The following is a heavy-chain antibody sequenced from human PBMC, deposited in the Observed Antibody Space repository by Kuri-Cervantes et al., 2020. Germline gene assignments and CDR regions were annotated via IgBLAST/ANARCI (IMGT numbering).Heavy chain of an antibody. CDR1: GFTFSGSA. V-gene: IGHV3-73*01. CDR3: AKDKD. J-gene: IGHJ4*02. Sequence: GESLKISCAASGFTFSGSAMHWVRQASGKGLEWVGRIRSKANSYATAYAASVKGRFTISRDDSKNTAYLQMNSLKTEDTAVYYCAKDKDWGQGTLVTVSS. CDR2: IRSKANSYAT.